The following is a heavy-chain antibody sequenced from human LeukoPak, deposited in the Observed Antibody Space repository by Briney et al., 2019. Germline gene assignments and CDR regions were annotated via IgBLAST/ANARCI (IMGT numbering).Heavy chain of an antibody. CDR2: MDPSGSQK. Sequence: GGSLRFSCAASGFTFNRSWMNWVRQAPGKGLEWVANMDPSGSQKRYVDSVKGRFTISKDNPGTSLYLEMYSLRAEDTAIYYCAIWTSGNYWGQGTPVTVSS. CDR1: GFTFNRSW. V-gene: IGHV3-7*01. CDR3: AIWTSGNY. D-gene: IGHD1-1*01. J-gene: IGHJ4*02.